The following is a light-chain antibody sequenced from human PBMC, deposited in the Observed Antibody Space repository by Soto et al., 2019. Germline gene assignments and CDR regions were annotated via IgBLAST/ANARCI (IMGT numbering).Light chain of an antibody. CDR2: QTS. V-gene: IGKV2-28*01. Sequence: DIVLTQSPLYLPVTPGEPASISCRSSQSLLHSNGYNYLDWYLQRPGQSPHLLIYQTSNRSSGVPDRFSGSGSGRDFTLRISRVESEDVGAYYCIQALETAPWTFGQGTKVDIK. CDR3: IQALETAPWT. CDR1: QSLLHSNGYNY. J-gene: IGKJ1*01.